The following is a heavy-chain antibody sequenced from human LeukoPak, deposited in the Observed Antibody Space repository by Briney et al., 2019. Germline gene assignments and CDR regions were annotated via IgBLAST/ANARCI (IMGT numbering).Heavy chain of an antibody. Sequence: ASVKVSCKASGYTFTGYYMHWVRQAPGQGLEWMGWINPNSGGTNYAQKFQGWVTMTRDTSISTAYMELSRLRSDDTAVYYCARGLGGYSYGNNWFDPWGQGTLVTVSS. D-gene: IGHD5-18*01. CDR1: GYTFTGYY. CDR3: ARGLGGYSYGNNWFDP. J-gene: IGHJ5*02. V-gene: IGHV1-2*04. CDR2: INPNSGGT.